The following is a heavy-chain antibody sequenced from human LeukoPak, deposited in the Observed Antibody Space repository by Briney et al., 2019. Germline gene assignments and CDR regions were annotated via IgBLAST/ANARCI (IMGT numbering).Heavy chain of an antibody. J-gene: IGHJ4*02. V-gene: IGHV3-21*01. D-gene: IGHD6-19*01. Sequence: PGGSLRLSCAASGFTFSSYSMNWVRQAPGKGLEWVSSISSSSSYIYYADSVKGRFTISRDNAKNSLYLQMNSLRAEDTAVYYCARAGAVAGTDFDYWGQGTLVTVSS. CDR1: GFTFSSYS. CDR3: ARAGAVAGTDFDY. CDR2: ISSSSSYI.